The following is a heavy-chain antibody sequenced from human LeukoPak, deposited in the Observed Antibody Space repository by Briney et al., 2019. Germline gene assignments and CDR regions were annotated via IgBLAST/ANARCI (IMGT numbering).Heavy chain of an antibody. CDR3: ARDSRPQYYYDRSGYYCGL. D-gene: IGHD3-22*01. Sequence: PGGSLRLSCAASGFTFSSYSKNWVRQAPGKGLEWVSYISSDSTTIYYADSVKGRFTISRDNAKNSLYLQMNSLRDEDTAVYYCARDSRPQYYYDRSGYYCGLWGQGTLLTVSS. J-gene: IGHJ4*02. V-gene: IGHV3-48*02. CDR2: ISSDSTTI. CDR1: GFTFSSYS.